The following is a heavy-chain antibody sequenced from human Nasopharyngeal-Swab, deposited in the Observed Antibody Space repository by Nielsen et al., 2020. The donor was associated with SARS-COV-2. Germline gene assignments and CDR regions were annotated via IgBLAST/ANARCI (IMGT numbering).Heavy chain of an antibody. Sequence: GGSLRLSCVASGYSFRTYGMSWVRQAPGKGLEWVSVIYSGGTTYYADSVEGRFTISRDSSKNTLYLQMNSLRAEDTAMYYCARESQGGAMDSWGQGTLVTVSS. CDR1: GYSFRTYG. D-gene: IGHD3-16*01. J-gene: IGHJ5*01. CDR2: IYSGGTT. CDR3: ARESQGGAMDS. V-gene: IGHV3-53*01.